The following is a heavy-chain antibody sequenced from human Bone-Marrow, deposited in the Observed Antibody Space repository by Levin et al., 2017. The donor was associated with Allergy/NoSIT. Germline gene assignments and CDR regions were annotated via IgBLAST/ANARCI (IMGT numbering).Heavy chain of an antibody. Sequence: GGSLRLSCKGSGYDFSHYWIGWVRQMPGKGLEWMGITYFGDSDTRYSPSFQGQVTISADKSSSTAYLEWASLKASDSAVYYCARQGSCTSNAYYKCSKYFHRGLDVWGQGTTVTVSS. V-gene: IGHV5-51*01. CDR2: TYFGDSDT. J-gene: IGHJ6*02. D-gene: IGHD2-2*01. CDR3: ARQGSCTSNAYYKCSKYFHRGLDV. CDR1: GYDFSHYW.